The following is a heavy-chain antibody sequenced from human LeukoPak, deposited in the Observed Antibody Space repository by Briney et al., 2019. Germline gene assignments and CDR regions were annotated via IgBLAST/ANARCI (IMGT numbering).Heavy chain of an antibody. CDR2: ISGSGGST. J-gene: IGHJ4*02. CDR1: GFTFSSYA. CDR3: AKDPAYYYDSSGYYSY. V-gene: IGHV3-23*01. D-gene: IGHD3-22*01. Sequence: GASLRLSCVASGFTFSSYAMSWVRQAPGKGLEWVSAISGSGGSTYYADSVKGRFTISRDNSKNTLYLQMNSLRAEDTAVYYCAKDPAYYYDSSGYYSYWGQGTLVTVSS.